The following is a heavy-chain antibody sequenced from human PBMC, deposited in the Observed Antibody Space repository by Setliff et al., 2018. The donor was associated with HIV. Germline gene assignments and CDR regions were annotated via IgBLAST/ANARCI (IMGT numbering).Heavy chain of an antibody. Sequence: SETLSLTCIVSGSSISPFYWSWIRQPPGKGLEWIGNIYYSGSTNYNPSLKSRVTISVDTSKRQFSLNPYSMTAADTAVYYCSRVGGYYGDYPNFDYWGQGTRVTVSS. V-gene: IGHV4-59*01. J-gene: IGHJ4*02. CDR3: SRVGGYYGDYPNFDY. CDR2: IYYSGST. CDR1: GSSISPFY. D-gene: IGHD4-17*01.